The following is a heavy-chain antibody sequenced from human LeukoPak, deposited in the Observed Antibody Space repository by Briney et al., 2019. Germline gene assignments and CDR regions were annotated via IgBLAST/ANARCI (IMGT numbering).Heavy chain of an antibody. D-gene: IGHD6-19*01. Sequence: SETLSLTCSVSGGSISSGGYYWSWIRQPPGKGLEWIGYIYHSGSTYYNPSLKSRVTISVDRFKNQFSLKLSSVTAADTAVYYCARVAAVAGDAFDIWGQGTMVTVSS. CDR1: GGSISSGGYY. CDR2: IYHSGST. J-gene: IGHJ3*02. V-gene: IGHV4-30-2*01. CDR3: ARVAAVAGDAFDI.